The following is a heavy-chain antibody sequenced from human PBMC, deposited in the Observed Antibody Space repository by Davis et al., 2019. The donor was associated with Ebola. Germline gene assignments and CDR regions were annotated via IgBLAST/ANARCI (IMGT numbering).Heavy chain of an antibody. V-gene: IGHV4-59*08. CDR2: IYYSGST. CDR1: GGSISSYY. D-gene: IGHD3-22*01. J-gene: IGHJ4*02. Sequence: MPGGSLRLSCTVSGGSISSYYWSWIRQPPGKGLEWIGYIYYSGSTNYNPSLKSRITISADTSKNQFSLQLTSVTAADTAVYYCARHRPGPYDIWGQGTLVTVSS. CDR3: ARHRPGPYDI.